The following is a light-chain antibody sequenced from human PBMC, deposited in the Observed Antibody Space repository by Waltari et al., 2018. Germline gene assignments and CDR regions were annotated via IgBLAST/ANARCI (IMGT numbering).Light chain of an antibody. CDR3: LLDRGDAQWL. CDR2: DTN. J-gene: IGLJ3*02. Sequence: QTVVTQETSLTVSPGGTVTLPCASTPGAVISHSYPNWFQQKPGQAPRALIYDTNKKQPWAPARFSGSLLRGKDALTLARAQPEDEAEYYCLLDRGDAQWLFRGGTKLTVL. V-gene: IGLV7-43*01. CDR1: PGAVISHSY.